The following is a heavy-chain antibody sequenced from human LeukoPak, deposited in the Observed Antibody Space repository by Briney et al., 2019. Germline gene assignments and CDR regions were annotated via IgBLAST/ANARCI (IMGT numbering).Heavy chain of an antibody. CDR2: ISSSSSYS. CDR3: ARVIAVAGPFDY. CDR1: GFTFSDYY. Sequence: GGSLRLSCAASGFTFSDYYMSSIPQATGKGLEWVSYISSSSSYSNYADSVKGRFTISRDNAKNSLYLQMNSLRAEDTAVYYCARVIAVAGPFDYWGQGTLVTVSS. V-gene: IGHV3-11*06. D-gene: IGHD6-19*01. J-gene: IGHJ4*02.